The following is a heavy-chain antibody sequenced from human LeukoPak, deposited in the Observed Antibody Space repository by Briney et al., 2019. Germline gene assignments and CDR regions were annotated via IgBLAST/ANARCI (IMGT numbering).Heavy chain of an antibody. V-gene: IGHV1-69*05. CDR3: ARGFTTIPDYFDY. CDR1: GGTFSSYA. J-gene: IGHJ4*02. CDR2: IIPIFGTA. Sequence: GASVKVSCKASGGTFSSYAISWVREAPGQGLEWMGGIIPIFGTANYAQKFQGRVTFTTDESTSTAYMELSSLRSEDTAVYYCARGFTTIPDYFDYWGQGTLVTVSS. D-gene: IGHD3-22*01.